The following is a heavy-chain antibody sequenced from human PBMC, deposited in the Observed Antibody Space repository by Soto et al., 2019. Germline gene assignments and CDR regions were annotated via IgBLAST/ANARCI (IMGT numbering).Heavy chain of an antibody. J-gene: IGHJ4*02. CDR3: ARENWGSYDY. V-gene: IGHV3-7*03. D-gene: IGHD7-27*01. CDR2: LDQVGSGT. Sequence: PVGSLRLSCVASGFSFSYYWMTWVRQAPGKELEWVATLDQVGSGTYYVDSVKGRFTISRDNGRNSLYLQMKSLRAEDTALYYCARENWGSYDYWGQGTLVTVSS. CDR1: GFSFSYYW.